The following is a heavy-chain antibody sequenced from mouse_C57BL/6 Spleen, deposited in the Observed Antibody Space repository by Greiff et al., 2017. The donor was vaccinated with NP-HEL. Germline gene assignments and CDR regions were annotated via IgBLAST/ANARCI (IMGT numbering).Heavy chain of an antibody. J-gene: IGHJ4*01. CDR1: GYTFTDYY. CDR2: IYPGSGNT. D-gene: IGHD1-1*02. V-gene: IGHV1-76*01. CDR3: ARYYGDAMDY. Sequence: VQLQQSGAELVRPGASVKLSCKASGYTFTDYYINWVKQRPGQGLEWIARIYPGSGNTYYNEKFKGKATLTAEKSSSTAYMQLSSLTSEDSAVYFCARYYGDAMDYWGQGTSVTGSS.